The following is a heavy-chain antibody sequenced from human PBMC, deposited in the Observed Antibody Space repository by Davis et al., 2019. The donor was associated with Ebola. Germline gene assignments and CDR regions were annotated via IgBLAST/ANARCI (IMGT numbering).Heavy chain of an antibody. CDR1: RFTFSSYW. CDR3: ARTGDYSYYYGMDV. V-gene: IGHV3-74*01. D-gene: IGHD4-17*01. CDR2: INSDGSST. Sequence: LSLTCAASRFTFSSYWMHWVRQAPRKGLVWVSRINSDGSSTSYADSVKGRFTIPRDNAKNTLYLQMNSLRAEDTAVYYCARTGDYSYYYGMDVWGKGTTVTVSS. J-gene: IGHJ6*04.